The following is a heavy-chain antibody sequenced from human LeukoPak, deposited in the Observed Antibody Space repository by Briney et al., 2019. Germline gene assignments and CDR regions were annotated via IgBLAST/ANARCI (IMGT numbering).Heavy chain of an antibody. J-gene: IGHJ4*02. CDR1: GFTFSGHW. Sequence: GGSLRLSCAASGFTFSGHWMHWVRHAPGKGLEWVSAISGSGGSTYYADSVKGRFTISRDNSKNTLYLQMNSLRAEDTAVYYCAKDLYGETIFYYFDYWGQGTLVTVSS. CDR3: AKDLYGETIFYYFDY. V-gene: IGHV3-23*01. D-gene: IGHD3-3*01. CDR2: ISGSGGST.